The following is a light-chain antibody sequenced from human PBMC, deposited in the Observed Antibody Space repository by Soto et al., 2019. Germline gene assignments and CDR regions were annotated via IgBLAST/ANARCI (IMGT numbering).Light chain of an antibody. CDR3: LQDHEHLT. CDR2: GAS. CDR1: QDISND. J-gene: IGKJ4*01. Sequence: AIQMTQSPSSLSASVGDRVTITCRASQDISNDLGWYQQKPGKAPKLLIYGASTLQSGVPSRFSGSVSGTDFTLTISSLQPEDSASYYCLQDHEHLTFGGGTRVEIK. V-gene: IGKV1-6*01.